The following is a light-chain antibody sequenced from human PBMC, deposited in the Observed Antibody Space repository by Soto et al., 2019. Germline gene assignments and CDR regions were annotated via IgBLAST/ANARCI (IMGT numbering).Light chain of an antibody. CDR2: EDT. Sequence: QSALTQPASVSGSPGQSITISCTGTSSDVGNYKLVSWYQQQPGKAPKLIICEDTERPSGISNRFSGSKSGNTASLTISGLQAEDDGDHYCCSYAGGTSVVFGGGTKLTVL. CDR3: CSYAGGTSVV. J-gene: IGLJ2*01. V-gene: IGLV2-23*01. CDR1: SSDVGNYKL.